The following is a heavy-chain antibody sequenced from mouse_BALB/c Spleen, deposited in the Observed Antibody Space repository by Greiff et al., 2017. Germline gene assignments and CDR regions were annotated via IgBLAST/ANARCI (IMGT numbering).Heavy chain of an antibody. D-gene: IGHD2-4*01. CDR1: GFTFSDYY. CDR2: ISDGGSYT. V-gene: IGHV5-4*02. Sequence: EVKVVESGGGLVKPGGSLKLSCAASGFTFSDYYMYWVRQTPEKRLEWVATISDGGSYTYYPDSVKGRFTISRDNAKNNLYLQMSSLKSEDTAMYYCARERAYDYDVGKFAYWGQGTLVTVSA. J-gene: IGHJ3*01. CDR3: ARERAYDYDVGKFAY.